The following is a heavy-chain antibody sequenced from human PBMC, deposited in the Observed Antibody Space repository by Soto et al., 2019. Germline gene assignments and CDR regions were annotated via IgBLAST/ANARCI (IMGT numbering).Heavy chain of an antibody. J-gene: IGHJ3*01. D-gene: IGHD3-22*01. Sequence: QLQESGPGLVKPSETLSLTCTVSGAAMSSYYWSWLRQSPGKGLEWIGYIYNSGTTDYNPTLKSRVTISVERSKFQFSLKLTSVTPADTAVYYCATDSTGYYSDAFDVWGQGARVIVSS. CDR1: GAAMSSYY. CDR3: ATDSTGYYSDAFDV. V-gene: IGHV4-59*03. CDR2: IYNSGTT.